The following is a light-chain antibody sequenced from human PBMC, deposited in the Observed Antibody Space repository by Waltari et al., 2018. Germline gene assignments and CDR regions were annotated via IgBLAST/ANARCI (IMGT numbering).Light chain of an antibody. Sequence: VLPQSPGTLSLSPGERFPLSCRASQSISRALTWYQQKPGQAPRLLIYGASTRATGIPDRFIGSGSGTDFSLTISRLDPDDFAVYYCQHYVSLPVTFGQGTTVEIK. J-gene: IGKJ1*01. V-gene: IGKV3-20*01. CDR2: GAS. CDR1: QSISRA. CDR3: QHYVSLPVT.